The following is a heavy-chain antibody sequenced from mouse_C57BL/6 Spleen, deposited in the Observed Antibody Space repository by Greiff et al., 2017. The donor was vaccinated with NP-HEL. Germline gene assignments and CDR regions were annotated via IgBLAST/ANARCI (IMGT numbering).Heavy chain of an antibody. Sequence: VQLQQSGAELMKPGASVKLSCKATGYTFTGYWIEWVKQRPGHGLEWIGEILPGSGSTNFNEKFKGKATFTADTSSNKAYMQRSSLTTEDSAIYYCASYDYDGKFAYWGQGTLVTVSA. D-gene: IGHD2-4*01. J-gene: IGHJ3*01. V-gene: IGHV1-9*01. CDR1: GYTFTGYW. CDR3: ASYDYDGKFAY. CDR2: ILPGSGST.